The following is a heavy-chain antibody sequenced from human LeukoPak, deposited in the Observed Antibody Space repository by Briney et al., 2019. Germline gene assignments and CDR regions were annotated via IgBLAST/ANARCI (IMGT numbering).Heavy chain of an antibody. CDR3: AREGYDILTGYYCMDV. Sequence: GGALRLSCAASGFTFSNYNINWVRQPPGKGLEWVSSISSSSSYIYYADSVKGRFTISRDNAKNSLYLQMNSLRAEDTAVYDCAREGYDILTGYYCMDVWGQGTTVTVSS. J-gene: IGHJ6*02. CDR2: ISSSSSYI. CDR1: GFTFSNYN. V-gene: IGHV3-21*01. D-gene: IGHD3-9*01.